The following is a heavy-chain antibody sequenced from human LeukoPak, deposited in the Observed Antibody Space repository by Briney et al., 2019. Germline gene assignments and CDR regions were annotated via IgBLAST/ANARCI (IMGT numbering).Heavy chain of an antibody. CDR1: GYTFTGYY. V-gene: IGHV1-2*04. J-gene: IGHJ4*02. CDR3: ARVDSYGDYVLDY. D-gene: IGHD4-17*01. Sequence: ASVKVSCKASGYTFTGYYMHWVRQAPGQGLEWMGWINPNSGGTNYAQKFQGWVTMTRDTSISTAYMELSRLRSDDTAVYYCARVDSYGDYVLDYWGQGTLVTVSS. CDR2: INPNSGGT.